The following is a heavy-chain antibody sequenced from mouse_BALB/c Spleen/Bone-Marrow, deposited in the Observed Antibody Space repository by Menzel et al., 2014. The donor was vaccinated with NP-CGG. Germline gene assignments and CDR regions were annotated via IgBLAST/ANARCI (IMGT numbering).Heavy chain of an antibody. CDR3: ARGSPY. J-gene: IGHJ3*01. CDR2: INPGNGGT. CDR1: GYTFTNYY. V-gene: IGHV1S81*02. D-gene: IGHD6-2*01. Sequence: QVQLQQSGAELVKPGASVKSSCKTSGYTFTNYYIYWVKQRPGQGLEWIGEINPGNGGTNFNERFKSKATLTVDKSSTTAYILLTSLTSEDSAVYCCARGSPYWGQGTLVTVSA.